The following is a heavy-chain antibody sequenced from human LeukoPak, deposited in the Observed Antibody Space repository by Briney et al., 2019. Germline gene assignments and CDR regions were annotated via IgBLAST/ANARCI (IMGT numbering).Heavy chain of an antibody. CDR3: ARGRLGELTLFDY. J-gene: IGHJ4*01. V-gene: IGHV4-59*08. CDR2: IYYSGST. Sequence: SETLSLTCTVSGGSMNYYYWSWIRQPPGKGLEWIGYIYYSGSTNYNPSLKSRLTMSLDTSKNQVSLKLTSVTAADTAVYYCARGRLGELTLFDYWGQGTLVTISS. CDR1: GGSMNYYY. D-gene: IGHD3-16*02.